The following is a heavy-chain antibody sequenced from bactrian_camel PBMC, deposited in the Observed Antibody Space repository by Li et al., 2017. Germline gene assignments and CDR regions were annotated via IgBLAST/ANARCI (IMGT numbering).Heavy chain of an antibody. D-gene: IGHD2*01. V-gene: IGHV3S53*01. CDR2: LLRSGTT. J-gene: IGHJ6*01. CDR1: KDTDTYNC. CDR3: AAGEFLSRQPPFCAVVPGIPPDFGY. Sequence: HVQLVESGGGSVQAGGSLRLSCAASKDTDTYNCMGWLRQVPGKQRERVARLLRSGTTDYADSVKGRFTVSKDNAQNTLFLQMNNLQPEDTAMYYCAAGEFLSRQPPFCAVVPGIPPDFGYWGQGTQVTVS.